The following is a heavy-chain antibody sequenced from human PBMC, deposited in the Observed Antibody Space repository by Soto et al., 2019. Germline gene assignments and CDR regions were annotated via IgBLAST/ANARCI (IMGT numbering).Heavy chain of an antibody. CDR1: GFTFSSYG. CDR2: ISYDGSNK. J-gene: IGHJ4*02. D-gene: IGHD6-6*01. V-gene: IGHV3-30*18. CDR3: AKDRGGSSEVDY. Sequence: QVQLVESGGGVVQPGRSLRLSCAASGFTFSSYGMHWVRQAPGKGLEWVAVISYDGSNKYYADSVKGRFTISRDNSKNTLYMQMNSLRAEDTAVYYCAKDRGGSSEVDYWGQGTLVTVSS.